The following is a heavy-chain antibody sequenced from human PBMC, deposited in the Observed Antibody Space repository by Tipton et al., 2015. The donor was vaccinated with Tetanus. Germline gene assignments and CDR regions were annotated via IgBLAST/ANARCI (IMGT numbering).Heavy chain of an antibody. CDR2: IKGDGSEK. Sequence: GSLRLSCAASGFTFSGYWMSWVRQAPGKGLQWVANIKGDGSEKKYADSVKGRFTVSRDNARNSLYLQMNSLTADDTAVYFCASGSSLDYWGQGTLVTVSS. CDR3: ASGSSLDY. CDR1: GFTFSGYW. D-gene: IGHD6-6*01. J-gene: IGHJ4*02. V-gene: IGHV3-7*01.